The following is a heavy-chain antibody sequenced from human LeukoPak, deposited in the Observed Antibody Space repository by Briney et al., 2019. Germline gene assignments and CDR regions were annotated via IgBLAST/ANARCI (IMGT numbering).Heavy chain of an antibody. D-gene: IGHD3-22*01. CDR3: ASTDTYYYDSSGYTFDY. CDR2: IYYSGST. V-gene: IGHV4-59*05. CDR1: GGSISSYY. J-gene: IGHJ4*02. Sequence: PSETLSLTCTVSGGSISSYYWSWIRQPPGKGLEWIGSIYYSGSTYYNPSLKSRVTISVDTSKNQFSLKLSSVTAADTAVYYCASTDTYYYDSSGYTFDYWGQGTLVTVSS.